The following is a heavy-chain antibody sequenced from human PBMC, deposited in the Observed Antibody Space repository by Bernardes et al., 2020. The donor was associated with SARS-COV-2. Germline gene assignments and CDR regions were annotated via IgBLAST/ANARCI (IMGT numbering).Heavy chain of an antibody. D-gene: IGHD3-16*01. J-gene: IGHJ4*02. V-gene: IGHV4-34*01. CDR2: IKHRGAT. CDR3: ATASYDSIWGTDD. CDR1: DGSFNGYY. Sequence: SETLSLTCDYDGSFNGYYWTWIRQQPGKGLEGLGEIKHRGATYYSPSLKRRITVSLDRTKNHFTLKLTSVTASDPAVYYCATASYDSIWGTDDWAQGTLGPVSS.